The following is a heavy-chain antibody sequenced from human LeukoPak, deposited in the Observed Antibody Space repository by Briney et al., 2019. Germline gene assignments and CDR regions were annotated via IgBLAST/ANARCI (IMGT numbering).Heavy chain of an antibody. D-gene: IGHD3-22*01. Sequence: SETLSLTCTVSGDSINSLDLWSWVRQPPGKGLEWIGEMYLSGTTHSNPSVKSRVTISIDKSKDQFFLNLSSVTAADTAVYYCAGLVGRYSSGLYYYYFDYWGQGTLVTVSS. CDR2: MYLSGTT. J-gene: IGHJ4*02. CDR1: GDSINSLDL. V-gene: IGHV4-4*02. CDR3: AGLVGRYSSGLYYYYFDY.